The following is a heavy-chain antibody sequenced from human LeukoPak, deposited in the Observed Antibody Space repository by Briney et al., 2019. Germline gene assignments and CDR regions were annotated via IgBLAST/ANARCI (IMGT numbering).Heavy chain of an antibody. J-gene: IGHJ4*02. D-gene: IGHD6-19*01. Sequence: GGSLRLSCAASGFTFSSHAMSWVRQAPGKGLEWVSDISGSGGSTYYADSVKGRFTISRDNSKNTLYLQMNSLRAEDTAVYYCAKRDYSSGWYAPDYWGQGTLVTVSS. V-gene: IGHV3-23*01. CDR2: ISGSGGST. CDR3: AKRDYSSGWYAPDY. CDR1: GFTFSSHA.